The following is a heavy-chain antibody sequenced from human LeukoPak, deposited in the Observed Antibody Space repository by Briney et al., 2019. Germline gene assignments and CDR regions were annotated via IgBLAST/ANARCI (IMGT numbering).Heavy chain of an antibody. V-gene: IGHV1-24*01. J-gene: IGHJ6*03. CDR1: GYTLTELS. CDR3: ATVSPVDYYYYYMDV. D-gene: IGHD6-19*01. CDR2: FDPEDGET. Sequence: ASVKVSCKVSGYTLTELSMHWVRQAPGKGLEWMGGFDPEDGETIYAQKFQGRVTMTEDTSTDTAYMELSSLRSEDTAVYYCATVSPVDYYYYYMDVWGKGTTVTVPS.